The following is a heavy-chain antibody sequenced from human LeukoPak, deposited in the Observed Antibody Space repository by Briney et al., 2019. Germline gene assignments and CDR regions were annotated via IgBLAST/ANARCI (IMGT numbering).Heavy chain of an antibody. CDR2: INSDGSST. J-gene: IGHJ4*02. CDR3: ARIPSCSSTSCQDY. V-gene: IGHV3-74*01. Sequence: GGSLRLSCAASGFTFSSYWMHWVRQAPGKGLVWVSRINSDGSSTSYADSVKGRFTISRDNAKNTLYLQMNSLRADDTAVYYWARIPSCSSTSCQDYWGQGTLVTVSS. CDR1: GFTFSSYW. D-gene: IGHD2-2*01.